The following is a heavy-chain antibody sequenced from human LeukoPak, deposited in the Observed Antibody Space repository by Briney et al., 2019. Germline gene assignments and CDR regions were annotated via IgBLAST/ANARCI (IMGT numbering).Heavy chain of an antibody. Sequence: SETLSLTCTVSGGSISSYYWSWIRQPPGKGLGWIGYIYYSGSTNYNPSLKSRVTISVDTSKNQFSLKLSSVTAADTAVYYCVSCSAPKVYYYYMDVWGKGTTVTVSS. J-gene: IGHJ6*03. D-gene: IGHD2-21*01. CDR2: IYYSGST. CDR1: GGSISSYY. CDR3: VSCSAPKVYYYYMDV. V-gene: IGHV4-59*01.